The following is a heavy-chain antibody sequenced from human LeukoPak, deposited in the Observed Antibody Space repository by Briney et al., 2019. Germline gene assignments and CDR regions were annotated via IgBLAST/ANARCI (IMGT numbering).Heavy chain of an antibody. V-gene: IGHV3-23*01. J-gene: IGHJ4*02. CDR2: ISGSGGST. CDR1: GFTFSSYA. CDR3: AKDSHIVVVTAIFDY. Sequence: PGGSLRLSCAASGFTFSSYAMSWVRQAPGKGLEWVSAISGSGGSTYYAESVKGRFTISRDNSKNTLYLQMNSLRAEDTAVYYCAKDSHIVVVTAIFDYWGQGTLVTVSS. D-gene: IGHD2-21*02.